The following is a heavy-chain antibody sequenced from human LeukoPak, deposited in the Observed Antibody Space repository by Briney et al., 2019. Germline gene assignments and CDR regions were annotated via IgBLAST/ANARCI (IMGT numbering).Heavy chain of an antibody. J-gene: IGHJ5*02. CDR2: IYYSGST. CDR1: GGSISSSSYY. Sequence: SETLSLTCTVSGGSISSSSYYWGWTRQPPGKGLEWIGSIYYSGSTYYNPSLKSRVTISVDTSKNQFSLKLSSVTAADTAVYYCARVIRSYYYDSSGYYNWFDPWGQGTLVTVSS. D-gene: IGHD3-22*01. V-gene: IGHV4-39*01. CDR3: ARVIRSYYYDSSGYYNWFDP.